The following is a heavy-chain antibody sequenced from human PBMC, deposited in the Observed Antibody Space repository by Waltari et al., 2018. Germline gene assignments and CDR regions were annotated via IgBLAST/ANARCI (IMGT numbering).Heavy chain of an antibody. CDR1: GFTFSSYS. CDR3: ARDRSPDFWSGYYDFGWWFDP. Sequence: AASGFTFSSYSMNWVRQAPGKGLEWVSSISSSSSYIYYADSVKGRFTISRDNAKNSLYLQMNSLRAEDTAVYYCARDRSPDFWSGYYDFGWWFDPWGQGTLVTVSS. CDR2: ISSSSSYI. J-gene: IGHJ5*02. D-gene: IGHD3-3*01. V-gene: IGHV3-21*01.